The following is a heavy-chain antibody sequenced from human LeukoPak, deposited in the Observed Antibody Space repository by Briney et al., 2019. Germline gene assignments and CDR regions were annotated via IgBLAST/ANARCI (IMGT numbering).Heavy chain of an antibody. J-gene: IGHJ4*02. CDR1: GFNFNSYW. Sequence: GGSLRLSCAASGFNFNSYWMSWVRQAPGKGLEWVANIKQDGSEKRYVDSVTGRFTISRDNAKNSLYLQMNSLRVEDTAVYYCAKGAQTWSYGDYEFGYRGQGTLVTVSS. CDR2: IKQDGSEK. D-gene: IGHD4-17*01. V-gene: IGHV3-7*01. CDR3: AKGAQTWSYGDYEFGY.